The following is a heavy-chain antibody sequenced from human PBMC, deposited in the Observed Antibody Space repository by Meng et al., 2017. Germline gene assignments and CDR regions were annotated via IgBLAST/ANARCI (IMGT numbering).Heavy chain of an antibody. V-gene: IGHV1-69*08. CDR1: GGTFSSYT. D-gene: IGHD3-10*01. J-gene: IGHJ4*02. CDR2: IIPILGIA. Sequence: QVQVVQSGAEVKKPGSSVKVSCKASGGTFSSYTISWVRQAPGQGLEWMGRIIPILGIANYAQKFQGRVTITADKSTSTAYMELSSLRSEDTAVYYCARDLSGSGTFDYWGQGTLVTVSS. CDR3: ARDLSGSGTFDY.